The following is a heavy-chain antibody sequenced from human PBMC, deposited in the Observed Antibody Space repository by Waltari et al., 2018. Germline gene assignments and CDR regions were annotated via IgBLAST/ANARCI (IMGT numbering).Heavy chain of an antibody. CDR3: ARDLGYCSSTSCNWFDP. Sequence: QVQLVQSGAEVKKPGSSVKVSCKASGGTFSSYAISWVRQAPGKGLEWMGRIIPILGIANYAQKFQGRVTITADKSTSTAYMELSSLRSEDTAVYYCARDLGYCSSTSCNWFDPWGQGTLVTVSS. CDR2: IIPILGIA. V-gene: IGHV1-69*09. J-gene: IGHJ5*02. D-gene: IGHD2-2*01. CDR1: GGTFSSYA.